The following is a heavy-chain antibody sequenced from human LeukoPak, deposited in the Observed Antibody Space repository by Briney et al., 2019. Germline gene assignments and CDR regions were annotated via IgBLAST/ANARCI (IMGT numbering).Heavy chain of an antibody. Sequence: RPGGSLRLSCAASGFTFSTYNMNWVRQAPGKGLEWVSYISSSSSTIYYADSVKGRFTISRDNAKNSLYLQMNSLRAEDTAVYYCARVFGPRDIHGALWGRYFDWYPTAGAFDIWGQGTMVTVSS. CDR3: ARVFGPRDIHGALWGRYFDWYPTAGAFDI. D-gene: IGHD3-9*01. CDR2: ISSSSSTI. V-gene: IGHV3-48*01. CDR1: GFTFSTYN. J-gene: IGHJ3*02.